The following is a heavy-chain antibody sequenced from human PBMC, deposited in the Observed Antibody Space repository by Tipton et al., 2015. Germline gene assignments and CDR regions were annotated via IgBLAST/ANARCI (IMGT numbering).Heavy chain of an antibody. V-gene: IGHV4-39*01. D-gene: IGHD3-9*01. J-gene: IGHJ4*02. Sequence: QLVQSGGGLIQPGGSLRLSCAASGFTVSTNYMTWVRQAPGKGLEWIGSMCCSGTTYYNPSLKSRVTISIDTSKNQFSLNLNSVTATGTSVYYCARQVGGPLRYADYWGQGTLVTVSS. CDR3: ARQVGGPLRYADY. CDR2: MCCSGTT. CDR1: GFTVSTNY.